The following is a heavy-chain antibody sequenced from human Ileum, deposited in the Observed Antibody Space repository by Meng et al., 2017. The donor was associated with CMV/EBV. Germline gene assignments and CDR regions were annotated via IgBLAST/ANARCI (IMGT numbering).Heavy chain of an antibody. CDR2: ISSSGGTI. CDR3: ARKGATSAGAIRWFDP. J-gene: IGHJ5*02. Sequence: GESLKISCAASGFTFSDAWMSWVRQAPGKGLEWVSYISSSGGTIYYADSVKGRFTISRDNAKNSLYLQMNSLRAEDTAVYYCARKGATSAGAIRWFDPWGQGTLVTVSS. D-gene: IGHD6-13*01. V-gene: IGHV3-11*01. CDR1: GFTFSDAW.